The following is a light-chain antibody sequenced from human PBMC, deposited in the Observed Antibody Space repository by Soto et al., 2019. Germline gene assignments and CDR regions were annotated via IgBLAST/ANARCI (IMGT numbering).Light chain of an antibody. V-gene: IGKV3-20*01. J-gene: IGKJ3*01. CDR2: GAS. CDR3: QQYGTSPTGVT. Sequence: DIVLTQSPGTLSLSPGERATLSCRASQSVSSNFLAWYQQKPGQAPRLLIYGASKRATGIPDRFSGSGSETDFALTINGLEPEDFAVYYCQQYGTSPTGVTLGPGTTVDIK. CDR1: QSVSSNF.